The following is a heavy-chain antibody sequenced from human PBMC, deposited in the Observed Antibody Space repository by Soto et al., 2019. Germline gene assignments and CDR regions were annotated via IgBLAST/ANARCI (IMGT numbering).Heavy chain of an antibody. D-gene: IGHD5-18*01. J-gene: IGHJ6*03. CDR2: ISAYNGNT. CDR3: ARVPRGRYSYGYIDV. CDR1: GYTFTSYG. V-gene: IGHV1-18*01. Sequence: EASVKVSCKASGYTFTSYGISWVRQAPGQGLEWMGWISAYNGNTNYAQKLQGRVTMTTDTSTSTAYMELRSLRSDDTAVYYCARVPRGRYSYGYIDVWGKGTTVTVSS.